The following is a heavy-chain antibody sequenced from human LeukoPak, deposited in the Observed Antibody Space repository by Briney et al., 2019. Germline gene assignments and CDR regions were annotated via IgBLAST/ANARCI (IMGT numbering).Heavy chain of an antibody. V-gene: IGHV3-30*02. CDR3: VRDRGTYRPIDY. Sequence: GGSLRLSCAAPGFTLSRYGMHWVRQAPGKGLEWVTFIRFDGSNEYYADSVKGRFTISRDNAQNSLYLQMNSLRAEDTAIYYCVRDRGTYRPIDYWGQGTLVTVSS. J-gene: IGHJ4*02. CDR2: IRFDGSNE. D-gene: IGHD1-26*01. CDR1: GFTLSRYG.